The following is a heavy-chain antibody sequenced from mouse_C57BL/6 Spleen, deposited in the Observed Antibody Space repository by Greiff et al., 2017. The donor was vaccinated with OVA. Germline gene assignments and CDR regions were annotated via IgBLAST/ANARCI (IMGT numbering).Heavy chain of an antibody. Sequence: QVQLQQPGAELVRPGSSVKLSCKASGYTFTSYWMDWVKQRPGQGLEWIGNIYPSDSETYYNQKFKDKATFTVDKSSSTAYMQLSSLTSEDSAVYYCAGGSSLPFGYWGHGTTLTVSS. V-gene: IGHV1-61*01. CDR2: IYPSDSET. CDR3: AGGSSLPFGY. J-gene: IGHJ2*01. CDR1: GYTFTSYW. D-gene: IGHD1-1*01.